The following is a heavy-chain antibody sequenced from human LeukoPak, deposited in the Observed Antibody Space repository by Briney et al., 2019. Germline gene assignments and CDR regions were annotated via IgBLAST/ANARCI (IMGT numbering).Heavy chain of an antibody. CDR1: GGSFSGYY. Sequence: SETLSLTCAVYGGSFSGYYWSWIRQPPGKGLEWIGEINHSGSTNYDPPLKSRVTISVDTSKNQFSLKLSSVTAADTAVYYCARGRGYYYPFDYWGQGTLVTVSS. CDR3: ARGRGYYYPFDY. D-gene: IGHD3-22*01. J-gene: IGHJ4*02. CDR2: INHSGST. V-gene: IGHV4-34*01.